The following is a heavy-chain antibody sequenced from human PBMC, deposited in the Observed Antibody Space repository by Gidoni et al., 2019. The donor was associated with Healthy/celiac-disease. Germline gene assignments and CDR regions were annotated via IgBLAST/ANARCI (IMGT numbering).Heavy chain of an antibody. CDR1: VCSISSGGYY. Sequence: QVQLQESCPGLVKPSQTLSLSCPVSVCSISSGGYYWSWIRQHPGKGLEWIGYIYYSGSTYYNPSLKSRVTISVDTSKNQFSLKLSSVTAADTAVYYCAREDYGDFLNAFDYWGQGTLVTVSS. J-gene: IGHJ4*02. D-gene: IGHD4-17*01. V-gene: IGHV4-31*03. CDR3: AREDYGDFLNAFDY. CDR2: IYYSGST.